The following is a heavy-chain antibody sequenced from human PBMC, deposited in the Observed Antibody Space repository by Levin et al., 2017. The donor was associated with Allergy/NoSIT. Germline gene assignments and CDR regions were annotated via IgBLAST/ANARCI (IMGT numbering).Heavy chain of an antibody. D-gene: IGHD3-10*01. CDR2: IKSKSDGATA. V-gene: IGHV3-15*01. Sequence: GESLKISCAAYGFTFTDAWMSWVRQAPGKGLEWVGRIKSKSDGATADYAAPVKGRFAISRDDSKNTFYLQMNSLKTEDTAVYHCTTDPNITMVVWVAQKGYWGQGTLVTVSS. CDR1: GFTFTDAW. J-gene: IGHJ4*02. CDR3: TTDPNITMVVWVAQKGY.